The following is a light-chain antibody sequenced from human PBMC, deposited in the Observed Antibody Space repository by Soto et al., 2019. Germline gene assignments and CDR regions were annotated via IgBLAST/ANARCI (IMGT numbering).Light chain of an antibody. CDR3: IQTLQTTLP. Sequence: DIVVTQSPLSLPVTPGEPASISCRSSQSLLHINAYNYLDWYLQKPGQSPQLLIYSASNRASGVPDRFTGSGSGTDFTLKISRVEAEDFGVYYCIQTLQTTLPFRGGTKVDIX. J-gene: IGKJ4*01. V-gene: IGKV2-28*01. CDR1: QSLLHINAYNY. CDR2: SAS.